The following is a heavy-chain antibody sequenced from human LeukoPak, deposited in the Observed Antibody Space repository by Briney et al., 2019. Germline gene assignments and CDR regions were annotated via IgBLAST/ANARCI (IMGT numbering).Heavy chain of an antibody. J-gene: IGHJ4*02. D-gene: IGHD6-13*01. Sequence: SETLSLTCTVSGGSISSYYWSWIRQPPGKGLEWIGYIYYSGSTNYNPSLKSRVTISVDTSKNQFSLKLSSVTAADTAVYYCARCSSWTKTIDYWGQGTLVTVSS. CDR2: IYYSGST. CDR1: GGSISSYY. V-gene: IGHV4-59*01. CDR3: ARCSSWTKTIDY.